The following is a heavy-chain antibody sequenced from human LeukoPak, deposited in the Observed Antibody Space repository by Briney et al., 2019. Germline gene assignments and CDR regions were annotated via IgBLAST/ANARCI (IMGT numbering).Heavy chain of an antibody. D-gene: IGHD3-22*01. V-gene: IGHV3-53*01. CDR2: IYSGGST. CDR1: GFTFSSYG. J-gene: IGHJ4*02. Sequence: GGSLRLSCAASGFTFSSYGMHWVRQAPGKGLEWVSVIYSGGSTYYADSVKGRFTISRDNSKNTLYLQMNSLRAEDTAVYYCARLYYYDSSGYLFDYWGQGTLVTVSS. CDR3: ARLYYYDSSGYLFDY.